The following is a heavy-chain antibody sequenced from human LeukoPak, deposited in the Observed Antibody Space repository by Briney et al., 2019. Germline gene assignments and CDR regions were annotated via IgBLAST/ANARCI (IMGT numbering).Heavy chain of an antibody. CDR2: IYYSGGT. V-gene: IGHV4-59*08. CDR3: ARIEGDNSLDF. CDR1: SGSLRRYY. D-gene: IGHD3-16*01. Sequence: SETLSLTCTVSSGSLRRYYWSWIRQPPGKGLEWIGYIYYSGGTNYNPSLKSRVTISVDTSKNQFSLKVNSVTAADTAVYYCARIEGDNSLDFWGQGTLVTVSS. J-gene: IGHJ4*02.